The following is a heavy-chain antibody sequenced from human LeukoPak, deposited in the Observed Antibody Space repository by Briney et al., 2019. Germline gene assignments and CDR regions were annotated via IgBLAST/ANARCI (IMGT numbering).Heavy chain of an antibody. CDR1: GGSFSGYY. CDR3: ARFVPALRYFDWLLGSYYFDY. CDR2: INHSGST. Sequence: SETLSLTCAVYGGSFSGYYWSWIRQPPGKGLEWIGEINHSGSTNYNPSLKSRVTISVDTSKNQFSLKLSSVTAADTAVYYCARFVPALRYFDWLLGSYYFDYWGQGTLVTVSS. J-gene: IGHJ4*02. D-gene: IGHD3-9*01. V-gene: IGHV4-34*01.